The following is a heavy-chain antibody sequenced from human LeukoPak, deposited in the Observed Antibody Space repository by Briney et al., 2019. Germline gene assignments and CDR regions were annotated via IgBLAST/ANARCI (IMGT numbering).Heavy chain of an antibody. CDR2: ISDSGGST. J-gene: IGHJ4*02. CDR3: ARARGRYCTNGVCYSDY. CDR1: GFTFNSCA. D-gene: IGHD2-8*01. Sequence: GGSLRLSCAASGFTFNSCAMSWVRQAPGKGPEWVSTISDSGGSTHYADSVRGRFTISRDNSKNTLYLQMNSLRAEDTAVYYCARARGRYCTNGVCYSDYWGQGTLVTVSS. V-gene: IGHV3-23*01.